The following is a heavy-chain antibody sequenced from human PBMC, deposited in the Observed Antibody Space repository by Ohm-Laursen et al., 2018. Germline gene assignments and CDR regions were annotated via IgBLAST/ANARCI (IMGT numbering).Heavy chain of an antibody. D-gene: IGHD6-13*01. CDR3: AKDFMKQQLIISWYFDL. CDR1: EFTFSSYA. CDR2: ISGRGDST. Sequence: GSLRLSCAASEFTFSSYAMTWVRQAPGKGLEWVSTISGRGDSTYYADSVRGRFTVSRDNSKNTLFLVMNSLRAEDTAIYYCAKDFMKQQLIISWYFDLWGRGTLVTVSS. V-gene: IGHV3-23*01. J-gene: IGHJ2*01.